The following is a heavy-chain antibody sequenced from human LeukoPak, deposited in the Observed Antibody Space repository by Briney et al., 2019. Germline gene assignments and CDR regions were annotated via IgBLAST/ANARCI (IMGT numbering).Heavy chain of an antibody. CDR1: SGSFSGYY. J-gene: IGHJ3*01. V-gene: IGHV4-34*01. CDR2: ITDSGRT. Sequence: SEALSLTCALNSGSFSGYYWAWIRQPPGKGLGWIGEITDSGRTNYSTSPKSRATISTDTSKNQCSHSLISVTAANTGVYYCARVSYGYDALDVWGQGTTVTVFS. D-gene: IGHD5-12*01. CDR3: ARVSYGYDALDV.